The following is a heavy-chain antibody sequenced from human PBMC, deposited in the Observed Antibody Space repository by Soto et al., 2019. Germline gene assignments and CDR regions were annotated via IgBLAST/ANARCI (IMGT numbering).Heavy chain of an antibody. V-gene: IGHV4-39*01. D-gene: IGHD3-3*01. Sequence: SETLSLTCTVSGGSISSSSYYWGWIRQPPGKGLEWIGSIYYSGSTYYNPSLKSRVTISVDTSKNQFSLKLSSVTAADTAVYYCARQGITIFGVATRWFDPWGQGTLVTVS. CDR1: GGSISSSSYY. J-gene: IGHJ5*02. CDR3: ARQGITIFGVATRWFDP. CDR2: IYYSGST.